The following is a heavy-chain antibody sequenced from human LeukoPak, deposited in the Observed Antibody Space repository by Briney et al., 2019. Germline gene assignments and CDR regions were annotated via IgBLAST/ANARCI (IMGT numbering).Heavy chain of an antibody. V-gene: IGHV3-30*04. CDR2: ISYDGSNK. Sequence: PGGSLRLSCAASGFTFSSYAMHWVRQAPGKGLEWVAVISYDGSNKYYADSVKGRFTISRDNSKNTLYLQMNSLRAEDTAVYYCARELVTMVRGAKNWFDPWGQGTLVTVSS. CDR1: GFTFSSYA. D-gene: IGHD3-10*01. J-gene: IGHJ5*02. CDR3: ARELVTMVRGAKNWFDP.